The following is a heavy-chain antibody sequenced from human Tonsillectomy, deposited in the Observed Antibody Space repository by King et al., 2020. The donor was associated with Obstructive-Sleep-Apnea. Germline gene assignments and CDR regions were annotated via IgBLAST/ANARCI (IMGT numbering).Heavy chain of an antibody. CDR2: ISSSGRTR. CDR1: GFTFSSYS. Sequence: VQLVESGGGLVQPGGSLRLSCAASGFTFSSYSMNWVRQAPGKGLEWVSYISSSGRTRYYADSVKGRFTISRDNAKNSLYLQMNSLRAEDTAVYYCARYYYDSSGSGYFDYWGQGTLVTVSS. J-gene: IGHJ4*02. D-gene: IGHD3-22*01. V-gene: IGHV3-48*04. CDR3: ARYYYDSSGSGYFDY.